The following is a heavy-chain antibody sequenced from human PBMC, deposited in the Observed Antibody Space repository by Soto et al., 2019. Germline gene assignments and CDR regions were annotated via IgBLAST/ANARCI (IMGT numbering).Heavy chain of an antibody. J-gene: IGHJ5*02. V-gene: IGHV5-51*01. CDR2: IYPGDSDT. Sequence: PGESLKISCKGSGYSFTSYWIGWVRQMPGKGLEWMGIIYPGDSDTRYSPSFQGQVTISADKSISTAYLQWSSLKASDTAMYYCARVLVDYYDSSGSRWFDPWAREPWSPSPQ. CDR1: GYSFTSYW. D-gene: IGHD3-22*01. CDR3: ARVLVDYYDSSGSRWFDP.